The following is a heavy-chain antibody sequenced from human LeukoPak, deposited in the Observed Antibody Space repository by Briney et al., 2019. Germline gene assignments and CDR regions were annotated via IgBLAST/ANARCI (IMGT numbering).Heavy chain of an antibody. Sequence: SETLSLTCTVSGGSISSYYWSWIRQPPGKGLEWMGYIYYRGSTNYNPSLKSRGTISVDKYKNQFYLKLRSVTAADTAVYYCARQVRQFGDPYYFDYWGQGTLVTVSS. V-gene: IGHV4-59*08. D-gene: IGHD3-16*01. CDR2: IYYRGST. J-gene: IGHJ4*02. CDR3: ARQVRQFGDPYYFDY. CDR1: GGSISSYY.